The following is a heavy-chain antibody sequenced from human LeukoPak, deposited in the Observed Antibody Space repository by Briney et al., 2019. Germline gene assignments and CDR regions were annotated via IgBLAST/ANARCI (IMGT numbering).Heavy chain of an antibody. Sequence: ASVKVSCKASGYTFTGYYMHWVRQAPGQGLGWVGWINPDSGGTNYAQKFQGRVTMTRDTSISTAYMELSRLRSDDTAVYYCARERRSSWYQAPEYFQQWGQGTLVTVSS. D-gene: IGHD6-13*01. J-gene: IGHJ1*01. CDR1: GYTFTGYY. V-gene: IGHV1-2*02. CDR3: ARERRSSWYQAPEYFQQ. CDR2: INPDSGGT.